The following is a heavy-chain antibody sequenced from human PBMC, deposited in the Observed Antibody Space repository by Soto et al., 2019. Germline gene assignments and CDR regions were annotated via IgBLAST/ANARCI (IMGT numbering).Heavy chain of an antibody. D-gene: IGHD5-18*01. V-gene: IGHV4-39*01. J-gene: IGHJ6*02. Sequence: SETLDLTSTVYGGSINSSSYYYGGIRQPPGRGLEWIGSIYYSGSTYYNPSLKSRVTISVDTSKNQFSLKLSSVTAADTAVYYCARHVADTAMVTIYYSYGMDVWGQGTTVT. CDR3: ARHVADTAMVTIYYSYGMDV. CDR2: IYYSGST. CDR1: GGSINSSSYY.